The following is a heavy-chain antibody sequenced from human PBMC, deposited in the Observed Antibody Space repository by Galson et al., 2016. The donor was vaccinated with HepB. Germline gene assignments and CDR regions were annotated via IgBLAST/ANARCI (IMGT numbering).Heavy chain of an antibody. D-gene: IGHD3-22*01. CDR3: ARGINDATGYYWDY. CDR1: GGSITSGAFY. Sequence: TLSLTCTVSGGSITSGAFYWSWFRQHPGKGLEWLGYIYYSGSTYYNPSLKSRFYMSLDTSKNQFYLNLSSVAAADTAVYHCARGINDATGYYWDYWGQGTLVAVSS. V-gene: IGHV4-31*03. J-gene: IGHJ4*02. CDR2: IYYSGST.